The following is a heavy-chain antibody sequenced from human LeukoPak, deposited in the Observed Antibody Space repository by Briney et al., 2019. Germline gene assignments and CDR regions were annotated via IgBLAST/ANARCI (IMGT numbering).Heavy chain of an antibody. CDR1: GFLFSDYG. CDR3: AKDTRSSNTYDPN. V-gene: IGHV3-33*03. CDR2: IWFNGYDK. D-gene: IGHD3-22*01. Sequence: PGGSLRLSCAASGFLFSDYGMHWVRQPPGRGLEWVAVIWFNGYDKYYADFVKGRFSVSRDNSKNTVYLEVYNLRVEDTGVYYCAKDTRSSNTYDPNWGRRALVTVSS. J-gene: IGHJ4*02.